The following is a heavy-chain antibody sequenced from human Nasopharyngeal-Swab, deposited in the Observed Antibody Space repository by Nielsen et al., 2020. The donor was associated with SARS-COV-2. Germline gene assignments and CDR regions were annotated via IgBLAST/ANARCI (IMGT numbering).Heavy chain of an antibody. CDR3: ARARSGFGFDF. J-gene: IGHJ4*02. Sequence: GESLKISCAASGFTFRFYTMHWVRQAPGKGLEWVSSVSTGGDYIHYADLVQGRFAISRDNAKDSLYLQMNSLRAEDTAIYYCARARSGFGFDFWGQGALVTVSP. CDR2: VSTGGDYI. V-gene: IGHV3-21*01. CDR1: GFTFRFYT. D-gene: IGHD3-3*01.